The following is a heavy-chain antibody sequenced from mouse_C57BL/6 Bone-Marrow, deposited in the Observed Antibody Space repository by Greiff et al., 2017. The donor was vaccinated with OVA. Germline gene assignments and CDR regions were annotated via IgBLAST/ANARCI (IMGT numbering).Heavy chain of an antibody. V-gene: IGHV1-58*01. Sequence: VQLKESGAELVRPGSSVKMSCKTSGYTFTSYGINWVKQRPGQGLEWIGYIYIGNGYTEYNEQFKGKATLTSDTSSSTAYMQLSSQTSEDSAIYFCARRDYYGSSYSFGYWGQGTTLTVSS. J-gene: IGHJ2*01. CDR3: ARRDYYGSSYSFGY. CDR1: GYTFTSYG. CDR2: IYIGNGYT. D-gene: IGHD1-1*01.